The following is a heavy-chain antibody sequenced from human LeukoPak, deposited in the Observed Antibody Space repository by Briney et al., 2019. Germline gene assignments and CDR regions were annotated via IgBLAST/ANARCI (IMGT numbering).Heavy chain of an antibody. Sequence: ASVKVSCKASGYTFTGYYMHWVRQAPGQGLEWMGWINPNSGGTNYAQKFQGRVTMTRDTSISTAYMELSRLRSDDTAVYYCARGIVGATGWFDPWGQGTLVTVSS. CDR3: ARGIVGATGWFDP. CDR2: INPNSGGT. V-gene: IGHV1-2*02. D-gene: IGHD1-26*01. CDR1: GYTFTGYY. J-gene: IGHJ5*02.